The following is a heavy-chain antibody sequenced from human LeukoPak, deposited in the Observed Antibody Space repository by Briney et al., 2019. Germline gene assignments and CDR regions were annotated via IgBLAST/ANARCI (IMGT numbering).Heavy chain of an antibody. J-gene: IGHJ4*02. V-gene: IGHV3-74*01. CDR1: GFVFSSYW. CDR2: IYTDGSYT. D-gene: IGHD3-16*01. CDR3: ARGDDESLDH. Sequence: GGSLRLSCAASGFVFSSYWMHWVRQAPGKGLVWVSRIYTDGSYTNYADAVKGRFTISRDNAKNTLSLHMNSLRAEDMAVYYCARGDDESLDHWGQGTLVTVSS.